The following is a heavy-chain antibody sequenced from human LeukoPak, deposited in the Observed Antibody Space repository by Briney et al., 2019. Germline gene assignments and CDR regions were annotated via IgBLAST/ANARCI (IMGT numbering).Heavy chain of an antibody. V-gene: IGHV3-30-3*01. CDR2: ISYDGSNK. D-gene: IGHD1-26*01. CDR3: ARDLTIEGATPSFDY. CDR1: GLTFSSYA. J-gene: IGHJ4*02. Sequence: GGSLRLSCAASGLTFSSYAMHCVRQAPGKGLEWVAVISYDGSNKYYADSVKGRFTISRDNSKNTLYLQMNSLRAEDTAVYYCARDLTIEGATPSFDYWGQGTLVTVSS.